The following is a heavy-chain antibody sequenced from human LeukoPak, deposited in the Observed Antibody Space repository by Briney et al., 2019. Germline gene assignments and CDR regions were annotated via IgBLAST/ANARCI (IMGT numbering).Heavy chain of an antibody. Sequence: ASVKVSCKASGYSFINYGISWVRQAPGQGLGWMGWISVNNGDTNFAQKLQGRVTMTTDTSTSTAYMELRSPRSDDTAVYYCAREGYTSGFPFDIWGQGTMVTVSS. J-gene: IGHJ3*02. CDR3: AREGYTSGFPFDI. CDR2: ISVNNGDT. V-gene: IGHV1-18*01. CDR1: GYSFINYG. D-gene: IGHD6-19*01.